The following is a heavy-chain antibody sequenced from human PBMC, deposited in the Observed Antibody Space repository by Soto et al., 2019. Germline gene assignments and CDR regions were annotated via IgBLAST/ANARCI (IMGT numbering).Heavy chain of an antibody. Sequence: QVQLVESGGGVVQPGRSLRLSCAASGFTFSSYGMHWVLQAPGKGLEWVVVIWYDGSKKYYTDDVKGLFTISSNNSKNTLYLQLNSLRAEDTAVYYCAREHEGSGWPHSDYWGQGTLVTVSS. CDR3: AREHEGSGWPHSDY. CDR2: IWYDGSKK. D-gene: IGHD6-19*01. V-gene: IGHV3-33*01. CDR1: GFTFSSYG. J-gene: IGHJ4*02.